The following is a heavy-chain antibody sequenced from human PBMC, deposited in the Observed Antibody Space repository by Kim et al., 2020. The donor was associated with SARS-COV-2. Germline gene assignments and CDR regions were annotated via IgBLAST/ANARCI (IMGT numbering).Heavy chain of an antibody. Sequence: SETLSLTCTVSGGSISSGGYYWSWIRQHPVKGLEWVGYIYYSGRTYYNPSLKSRVTLSVDTSENQFSLNLTSVTAADSAVYYCVRGYGSGSYDFYYGMD. CDR3: VRGYGSGSYDFYYGMD. D-gene: IGHD3-10*01. CDR2: IYYSGRT. J-gene: IGHJ6*01. V-gene: IGHV4-31*03. CDR1: GGSISSGGYY.